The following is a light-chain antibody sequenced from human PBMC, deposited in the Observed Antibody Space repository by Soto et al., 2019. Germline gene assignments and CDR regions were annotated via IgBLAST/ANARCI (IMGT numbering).Light chain of an antibody. J-gene: IGKJ4*01. V-gene: IGKV1-27*01. CDR1: QDISTY. CDR3: QKYDNDPLT. CDR2: AAY. Sequence: GDRVTITCRARQDISTYLAWYQQKPGKVPKLLISAAYTLQSGVPPRFSGSGSGTDFTLTISSLQREDVATYYCQKYDNDPLTFGGGTKVEIK.